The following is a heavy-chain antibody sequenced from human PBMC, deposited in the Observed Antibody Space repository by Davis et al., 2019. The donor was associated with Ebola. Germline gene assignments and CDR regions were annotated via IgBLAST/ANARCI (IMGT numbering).Heavy chain of an antibody. Sequence: PSETLSLTCTVSGGSISSYYWSWIRQPPGKGLEWIGYIYYSGSTNYNPSLKSRVTISVDTSKNQFSLKLSSVTAADTAVHYCARGDSSGSYYYYGMDVWGKGTTVTVSS. CDR1: GGSISSYY. D-gene: IGHD3-22*01. CDR3: ARGDSSGSYYYYGMDV. CDR2: IYYSGST. J-gene: IGHJ6*04. V-gene: IGHV4-59*01.